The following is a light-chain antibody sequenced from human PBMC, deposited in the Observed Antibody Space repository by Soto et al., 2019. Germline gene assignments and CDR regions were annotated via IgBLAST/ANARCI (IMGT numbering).Light chain of an antibody. CDR3: QQYSDWPRT. CDR1: QGFSSN. CDR2: GAS. J-gene: IGKJ1*01. V-gene: IGKV3-15*01. Sequence: EILMTQSPATLSVSPGERATLSCRASQGFSSNLAWYQQKPGQAPRLLIYGASTRATGIPARFSGSGSGTDFTLTLSSLQSEDFAVYDCQQYSDWPRTFGQGTKVEIK.